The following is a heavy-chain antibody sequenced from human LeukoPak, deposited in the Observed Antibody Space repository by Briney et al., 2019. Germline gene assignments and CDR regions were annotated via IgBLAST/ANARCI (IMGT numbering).Heavy chain of an antibody. V-gene: IGHV4-38-2*02. CDR2: INHSGST. Sequence: PSETLSLTCTVSGYSISSGYYWGWIRQPPGKGLEWIGEINHSGSTNYNPSLKSRVTISVDTSKNQFSLKLSSVTAADTAVYYCARRRTTVTTTRGPHFDYWGQGTLVTVSS. J-gene: IGHJ4*02. D-gene: IGHD4-17*01. CDR3: ARRRTTVTTTRGPHFDY. CDR1: GYSISSGYY.